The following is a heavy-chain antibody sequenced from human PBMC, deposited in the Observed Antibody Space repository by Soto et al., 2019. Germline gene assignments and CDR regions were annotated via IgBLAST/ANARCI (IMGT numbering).Heavy chain of an antibody. J-gene: IGHJ6*02. CDR2: ISYDGNNK. Sequence: ESGGGVVQPGRSLRLSCVASGFTFSNYVMHWVRQAPGKGLEWVAVISYDGNNKYYAASVKGRFTISRDNSTNTLYLQMNSLRAEDTAIYYCGRALFCTSTSCYIAVSVLCLDVWGQGTTVTVSS. V-gene: IGHV3-30-3*01. CDR3: GRALFCTSTSCYIAVSVLCLDV. D-gene: IGHD2-2*02. CDR1: GFTFSNYV.